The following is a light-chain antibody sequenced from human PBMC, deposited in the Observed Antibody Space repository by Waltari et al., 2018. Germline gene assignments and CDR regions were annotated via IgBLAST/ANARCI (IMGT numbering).Light chain of an antibody. CDR3: SSFTDTHTLL. CDR1: SNDVGASNL. CDR2: DVT. V-gene: IGLV2-14*03. Sequence: QSALTQPASVSGSPGQSIPIPCPGTSNDVGASNLVSWYQQHPGRAPQLMIYDVTERPSGISYRFSGSKSANTASLTISGLLPEDEAIYYCSSFTDTHTLLFGGGTTVTVL. J-gene: IGLJ2*01.